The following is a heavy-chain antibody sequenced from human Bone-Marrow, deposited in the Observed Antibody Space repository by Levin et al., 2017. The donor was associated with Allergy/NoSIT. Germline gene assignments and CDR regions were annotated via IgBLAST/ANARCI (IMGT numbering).Heavy chain of an antibody. D-gene: IGHD6-6*01. CDR3: ARVAAPNIYYYYGMDV. Sequence: LSLTCAASESTFSDSWMSWVRQAPGKGLEWVANIGQDGGEKYYAHSVRGRFTISRDNARNSLSLQMNSLRAEDTAVYYCARVAAPNIYYYYGMDVWGRGTTVTVSS. CDR1: ESTFSDSW. J-gene: IGHJ6*02. CDR2: IGQDGGEK. V-gene: IGHV3-7*01.